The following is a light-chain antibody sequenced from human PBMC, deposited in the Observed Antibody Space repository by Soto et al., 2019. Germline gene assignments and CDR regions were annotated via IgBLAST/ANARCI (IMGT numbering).Light chain of an antibody. J-gene: IGLJ3*02. CDR1: SSDIGSYNL. CDR3: CSYAGSSTLL. V-gene: IGLV2-23*02. CDR2: AVS. Sequence: QSALTQPASVSGSPGQSITVSCTGTSSDIGSYNLVSWYQHHPGKAPKLMIYAVSQRPSGVSSRFSGSKSGNTASLTISGLQAEDEADYFCCSYAGSSTLLFGGGTQLTVL.